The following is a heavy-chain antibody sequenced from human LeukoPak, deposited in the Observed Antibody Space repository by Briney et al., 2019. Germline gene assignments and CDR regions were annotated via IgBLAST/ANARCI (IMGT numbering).Heavy chain of an antibody. D-gene: IGHD2-21*02. CDR1: GYTFTGYY. V-gene: IGHV1-2*02. CDR3: ARVAGGDWYYFDL. CDR2: INLYSGGT. Sequence: ASVKVSCKASGYTFTGYYMHWVRQAPRQGLEWMGWINLYSGGTSYAQKFQGRVTMTRDTSISAAYMELDRLGSDDTAVYYCARVAGGDWYYFDLWGQGSLVTVSS. J-gene: IGHJ4*02.